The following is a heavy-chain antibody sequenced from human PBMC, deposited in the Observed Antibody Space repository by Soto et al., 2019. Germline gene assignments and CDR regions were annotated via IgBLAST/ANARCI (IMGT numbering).Heavy chain of an antibody. CDR3: AKDRYYYDSSGLDY. Sequence: EVQLVESGGGLVQPGRSLRLSCAASGFTFDDYAMHWVRQAPGKGLEWVSGISWNSGSIGYADSVKGRFTISRDNAKNSLYLQMNSLRAEDTALYYCAKDRYYYDSSGLDYWGQGTLVTVSS. J-gene: IGHJ4*02. D-gene: IGHD3-22*01. CDR2: ISWNSGSI. CDR1: GFTFDDYA. V-gene: IGHV3-9*01.